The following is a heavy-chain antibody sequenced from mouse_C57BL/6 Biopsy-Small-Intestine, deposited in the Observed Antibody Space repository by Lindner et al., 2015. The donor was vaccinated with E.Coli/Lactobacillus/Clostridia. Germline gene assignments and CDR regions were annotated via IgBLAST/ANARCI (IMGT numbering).Heavy chain of an antibody. CDR2: IDPANGNT. D-gene: IGHD2-5*01. Sequence: VQLQESGAELVRPGASVKLSCTASGFNIKDDYMHWVKQRPEQGLEWIGRIDPANGNTKYAPKLQDKATITADTSSNTAYLQLSSLTSEDTAVYYCSRSYSNYLTWFAYWGQGTLVTVSA. V-gene: IGHV14-3*01. CDR3: SRSYSNYLTWFAY. CDR1: GFNIKDDY. J-gene: IGHJ3*01.